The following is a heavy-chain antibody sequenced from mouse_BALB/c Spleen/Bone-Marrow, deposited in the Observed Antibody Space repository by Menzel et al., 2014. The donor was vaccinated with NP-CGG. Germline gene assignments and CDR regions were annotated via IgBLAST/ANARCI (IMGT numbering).Heavy chain of an antibody. Sequence: EVMLVESGGGLVQPGGSLKLSCAASGFTFSSYGMSWVRQTPDKRLELVATINSNGGSTYYPDSVKGRFTISRDNAKNTLYLQMSSLKSEDTAMYYCARERDGYFRDAMDYWGQGTSGTGSS. J-gene: IGHJ4*01. D-gene: IGHD2-3*01. V-gene: IGHV5-6-3*01. CDR3: ARERDGYFRDAMDY. CDR2: INSNGGST. CDR1: GFTFSSYG.